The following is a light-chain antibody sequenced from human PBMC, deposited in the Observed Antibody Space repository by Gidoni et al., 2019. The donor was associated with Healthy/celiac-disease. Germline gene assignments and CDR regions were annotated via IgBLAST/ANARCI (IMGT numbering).Light chain of an antibody. CDR3: QQSYSTPYT. J-gene: IGKJ2*01. V-gene: IGKV1-39*01. Sequence: DIQMTQSPSSLSASVGERVTITCRASQSISSYLNWYQQKPGKAPKLLIYAASSLQSGVPSSFSGSGSGTDFTLTISSLQPEYFATYYCQQSYSTPYTFGQGTKLEIK. CDR1: QSISSY. CDR2: AAS.